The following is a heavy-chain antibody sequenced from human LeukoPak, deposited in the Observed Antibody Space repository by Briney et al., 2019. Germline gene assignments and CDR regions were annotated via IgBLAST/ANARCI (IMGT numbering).Heavy chain of an antibody. CDR2: INPNSGGT. D-gene: IGHD2-21*02. V-gene: IGHV1-2*02. J-gene: IGHJ6*02. CDR3: ASSSLVTPGSLAKYGMDV. Sequence: GASVEVSCKASGYTFTGYYMHWVRQAPGQGLEWMGWINPNSGGTNYAQEFQGRVTMTRDTSISTAYMELSRLTSDDTAVCYCASSSLVTPGSLAKYGMDVWGQGTTVTVSS. CDR1: GYTFTGYY.